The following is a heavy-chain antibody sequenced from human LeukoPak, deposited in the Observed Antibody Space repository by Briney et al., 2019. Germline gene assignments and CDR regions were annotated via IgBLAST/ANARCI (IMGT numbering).Heavy chain of an antibody. D-gene: IGHD3-10*01. Sequence: GGSLRLSCAASGFTVGSNYMSWVRQAPGKGLEWVSVIYSGGSTYYADSVKGRFTISRGNSKNTLYLQMNSLRAEDTAVYYCARQHPMVREVIIQGAFDIWGQGTMVTVSS. CDR3: ARQHPMVREVIIQGAFDI. V-gene: IGHV3-53*01. CDR2: IYSGGST. CDR1: GFTVGSNY. J-gene: IGHJ3*02.